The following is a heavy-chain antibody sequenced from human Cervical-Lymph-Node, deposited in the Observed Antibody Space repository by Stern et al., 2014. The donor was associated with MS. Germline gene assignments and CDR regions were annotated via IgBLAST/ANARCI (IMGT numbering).Heavy chain of an antibody. CDR2: IRKRPDRYTT. CDR3: VRDNWGLDF. CDR1: GFTFTGYF. D-gene: IGHD7-27*01. V-gene: IGHV3-72*01. J-gene: IGHJ4*02. Sequence: EVQLLESGGGMVQPGGSLGLSCAASGFTFTGYFMNWVRQAPGKGLEWLGLIRKRPDRYTTEYAASVSGRFTISRDDSKNSVYLQMNSLKTDDTAVYYCVRDNWGLDFWGQGTLVTVSS.